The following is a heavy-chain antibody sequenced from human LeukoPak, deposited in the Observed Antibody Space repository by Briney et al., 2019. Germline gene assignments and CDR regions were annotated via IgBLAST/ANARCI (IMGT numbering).Heavy chain of an antibody. D-gene: IGHD1-1*01. V-gene: IGHV3-64*04. CDR1: GFTFSSYA. Sequence: GGSLRLSCSASGFTFSSYAMHWVRQAPGKGLEYVSAISSNGGSTYYADSVKGRFTISRDNAKNSLYLQMNSLTAEDTAVYYCARKMKTGDRVGSFDIWGQGTMVTVSS. CDR3: ARKMKTGDRVGSFDI. J-gene: IGHJ3*02. CDR2: ISSNGGST.